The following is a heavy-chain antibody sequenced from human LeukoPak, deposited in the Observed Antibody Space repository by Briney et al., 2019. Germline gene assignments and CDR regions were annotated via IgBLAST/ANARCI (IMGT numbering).Heavy chain of an antibody. CDR3: AKEEYCSSTSCLDAFDI. CDR1: GFTFSSYG. CDR2: IRYDGSNK. V-gene: IGHV3-30*02. D-gene: IGHD2-2*01. Sequence: GGSLRLSCAASGFTFSSYGMHWVRQAPGKGLEWVAFIRYDGSNKYYADSVKGRFTISRDNSKNTLYLQMNSLRAEDTAVYYCAKEEYCSSTSCLDAFDIWGQGTMVTVSS. J-gene: IGHJ3*02.